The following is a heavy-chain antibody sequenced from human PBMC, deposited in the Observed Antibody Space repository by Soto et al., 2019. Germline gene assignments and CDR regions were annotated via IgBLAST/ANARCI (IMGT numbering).Heavy chain of an antibody. D-gene: IGHD5-18*01. V-gene: IGHV1-69*01. Sequence: QVQLVQSGGEVKKPGSSVKVSCLASRGTFNRYAINWVRQAPGHGLEWLGALVPQFGTPNYAQKFQDRVTIVADESTNTTSMELRGLTSDDTAVYYCARQNRDTPMVPFDVWGQGTLVTVSS. CDR1: RGTFNRYA. CDR3: ARQNRDTPMVPFDV. J-gene: IGHJ4*02. CDR2: LVPQFGTP.